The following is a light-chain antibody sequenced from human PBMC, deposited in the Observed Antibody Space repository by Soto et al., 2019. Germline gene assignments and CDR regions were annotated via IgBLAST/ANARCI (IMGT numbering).Light chain of an antibody. CDR2: DVS. J-gene: IGLJ1*01. Sequence: QSALTQPASVSGPPGQSITISCTGTTSDVGGYNYVSWYQHHPGKAPKLMIYDVSIRPSGVSNRFSGSKSGNTASLTISGLQAEDEADYYCSSYTSSSTLLYVFGTGTKVTVL. CDR3: SSYTSSSTLLYV. CDR1: TSDVGGYNY. V-gene: IGLV2-14*03.